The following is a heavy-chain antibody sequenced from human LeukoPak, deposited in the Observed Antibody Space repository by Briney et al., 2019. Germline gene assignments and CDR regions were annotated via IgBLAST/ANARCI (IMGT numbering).Heavy chain of an antibody. J-gene: IGHJ5*02. Sequence: SETLSLTCTVSGGSIRNGGYYWSWIRQHPGKGPEWIGYIYYSGSTFYNPSLKSRLTISVDTSKNQFSLNLSSVTAADTAVYYCAREVHCGGDCYSGWFDPWGQGTLVTVSS. CDR3: AREVHCGGDCYSGWFDP. D-gene: IGHD2-21*02. V-gene: IGHV4-31*03. CDR1: GGSIRNGGYY. CDR2: IYYSGST.